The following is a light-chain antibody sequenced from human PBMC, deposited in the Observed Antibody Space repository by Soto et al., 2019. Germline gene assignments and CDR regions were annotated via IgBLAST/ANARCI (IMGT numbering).Light chain of an antibody. CDR2: DVD. J-gene: IGLJ1*01. Sequence: QSVLTQPRSVSGSPGQSVTSCCTGGSSDVGGYNFVSWYLQYPGKAPKLLIYDVDKRPSGVPHRFSGSRSGNTASLTISGLQAEDEADYFCCSYAGSPWVFGTGTKVTVL. CDR1: SSDVGGYNF. CDR3: CSYAGSPWV. V-gene: IGLV2-11*01.